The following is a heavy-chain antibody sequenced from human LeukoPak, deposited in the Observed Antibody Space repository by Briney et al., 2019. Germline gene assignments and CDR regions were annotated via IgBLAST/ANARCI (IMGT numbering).Heavy chain of an antibody. CDR3: ARVWGHDYGGRGYYFDY. CDR2: IIPIFGTA. J-gene: IGHJ4*02. CDR1: GGTFSSYA. D-gene: IGHD4-23*01. V-gene: IGHV1-69*06. Sequence: ASVKVSCKASGGTFSSYAISWVRQAPGQGLEWMGGIIPIFGTANYAQKFQGRVTITADKSTSTAYMELSSLRSEDTAVYYCARVWGHDYGGRGYYFDYWGQGTLVTVSS.